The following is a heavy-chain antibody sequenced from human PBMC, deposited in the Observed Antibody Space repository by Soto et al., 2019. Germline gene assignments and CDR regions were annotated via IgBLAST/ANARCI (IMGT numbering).Heavy chain of an antibody. CDR2: ISSSGSTI. V-gene: IGHV3-48*03. CDR3: AREGHGAFDI. CDR1: GFTFSSYE. Sequence: GGSLRLSCAASGFTFSSYEMNWVRQAPGKGLEWVSYISSSGSTIYYADSVKGRFTMSRDNAKNSLYLQMNSLGAEDTAVYYCAREGHGAFDIWGQGTMVTVSS. J-gene: IGHJ3*02.